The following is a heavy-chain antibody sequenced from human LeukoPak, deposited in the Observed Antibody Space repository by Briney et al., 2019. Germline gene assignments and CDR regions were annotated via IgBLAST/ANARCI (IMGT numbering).Heavy chain of an antibody. V-gene: IGHV3-53*04. CDR2: INSGGST. Sequence: GGSLRLSCAASGFTVSSNYMSWVRQAPGKGLEWVSVINSGGSTYYADSVRGRFTISRHNSKNTLYLQMNSLRAEDTAVYYCASSAAGFYGMDVWGQGTLVTVSS. CDR1: GFTVSSNY. J-gene: IGHJ6*02. CDR3: ASSAAGFYGMDV. D-gene: IGHD6-13*01.